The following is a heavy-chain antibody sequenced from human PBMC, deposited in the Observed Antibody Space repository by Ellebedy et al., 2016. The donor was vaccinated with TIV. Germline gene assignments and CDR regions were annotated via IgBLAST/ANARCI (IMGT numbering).Heavy chain of an antibody. CDR2: ISYDGSNK. J-gene: IGHJ6*02. V-gene: IGHV3-30-3*01. D-gene: IGHD6-13*01. CDR3: AREEYLAAADTIYYYYGMDV. CDR1: GFTFSSYA. Sequence: GGSLRLXCAASGFTFSSYAMHWVRQAPGKGLEWVAVISYDGSNKYYADSVKGRFTISRDNSKNTLYLQMNSLRAEDTAVYYCAREEYLAAADTIYYYYGMDVWGQGTTVTVSS.